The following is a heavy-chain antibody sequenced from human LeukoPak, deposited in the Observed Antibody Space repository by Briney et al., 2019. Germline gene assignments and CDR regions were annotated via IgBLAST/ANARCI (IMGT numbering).Heavy chain of an antibody. CDR2: IYYSGST. D-gene: IGHD3-10*02. V-gene: IGHV4-59*12. CDR1: GGSISSYY. Sequence: PSETLSLTCTVSGGSISSYYWSWIRQPPGKGLEWIGYIYYSGSTNYNPSLKSRVTISVDTSKNQFSLKLSSVTAADTAVYYCAREITRLSRPLDYWGQGTLVTVSS. CDR3: AREITRLSRPLDY. J-gene: IGHJ4*02.